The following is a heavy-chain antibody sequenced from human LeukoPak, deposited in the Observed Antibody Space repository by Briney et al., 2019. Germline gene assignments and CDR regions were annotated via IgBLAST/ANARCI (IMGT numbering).Heavy chain of an antibody. Sequence: GRSLRLSCAASGFTFSSYGMHWVRQAPGKGLEWVAVISYDGSNKYYADSVKGRFTISRDNSKNTLYLQMNSLRAEDTAVYYCAKDRLAGYSGYDSKDYWGQGTLVTVSS. CDR3: AKDRLAGYSGYDSKDY. CDR2: ISYDGSNK. J-gene: IGHJ4*02. V-gene: IGHV3-30*18. D-gene: IGHD5-12*01. CDR1: GFTFSSYG.